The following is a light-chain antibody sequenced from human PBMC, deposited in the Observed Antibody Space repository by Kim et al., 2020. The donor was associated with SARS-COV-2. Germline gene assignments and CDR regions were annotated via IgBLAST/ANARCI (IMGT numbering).Light chain of an antibody. CDR3: SSYTSGSTV. V-gene: IGLV2-14*01. Sequence: HSALTQPASVSGSPGQSITISCTGTSSDVGDYNYVSWYQQHPGKAPKLMIYDVNKRPSGVSNRFSGSKSGNTASLTFSGLQAEDEADYYCSSYTSGSTVFGTGTKVTVL. CDR2: DVN. CDR1: SSDVGDYNY. J-gene: IGLJ1*01.